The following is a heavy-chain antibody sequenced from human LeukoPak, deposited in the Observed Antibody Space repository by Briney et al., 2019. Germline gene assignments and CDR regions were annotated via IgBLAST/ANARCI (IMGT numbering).Heavy chain of an antibody. CDR3: ARDCPPADY. V-gene: IGHV4-4*07. CDR1: GGSISSNY. J-gene: IGHJ4*02. Sequence: SETLSLTCTVSGGSISSNYWSWIRQPAGKGLEWIGRIYASGSTNYNPSLRSRVTMSVDTSKNQFSLKMNSVTAADTAVYYCARDCPPADYWGQGTLVTVSS. CDR2: IYASGST.